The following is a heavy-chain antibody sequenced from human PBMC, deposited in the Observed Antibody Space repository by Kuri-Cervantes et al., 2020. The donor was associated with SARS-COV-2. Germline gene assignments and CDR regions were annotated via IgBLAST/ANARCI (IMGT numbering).Heavy chain of an antibody. CDR1: GGSISSGNFY. J-gene: IGHJ6*03. CDR3: ARVSGDSRFSYYMDV. D-gene: IGHD7-27*01. V-gene: IGHV4-30-2*01. Sequence: SQTLSLTCAVSGGSISSGNFYWSWIRQPPGKGLEWIGYISQSGTTYYNPSLKSRVTISVDRSKNQFSLKVSSVSAADTAVYYCARVSGDSRFSYYMDVWGKGTTVTVSS. CDR2: ISQSGTT.